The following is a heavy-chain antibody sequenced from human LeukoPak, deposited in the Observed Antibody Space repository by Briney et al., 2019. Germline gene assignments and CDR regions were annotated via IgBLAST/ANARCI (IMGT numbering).Heavy chain of an antibody. CDR3: ARVAFGELLYDSLDY. Sequence: KPGGSLRLSCAASGFTFSGFEMNWVRQAPGKRLEWVSSISSSSSYIYYADSVKGRFTISRDNAKNSLYLQMNSLRAEDTAVYYCARVAFGELLYDSLDYWGQGTLVTVSS. J-gene: IGHJ4*02. V-gene: IGHV3-21*01. CDR2: ISSSSSYI. D-gene: IGHD3-10*01. CDR1: GFTFSGFE.